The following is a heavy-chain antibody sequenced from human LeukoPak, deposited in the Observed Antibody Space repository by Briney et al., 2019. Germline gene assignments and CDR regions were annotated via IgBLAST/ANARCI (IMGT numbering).Heavy chain of an antibody. CDR1: GFTFSGYA. V-gene: IGHV3-23*01. D-gene: IGHD3-3*01. CDR2: ISGSGVNT. CDR3: AKDAFWSGYYPLDY. J-gene: IGHJ4*02. Sequence: GGSLRLSCAPSGFTFSGYAMAWVRQAPKKGLEWVSAISGSGVNTYYADSVKGRSTISRDNSKNTLYLQMNSLRAEDTAVYYCAKDAFWSGYYPLDYWGQGTLVTVSS.